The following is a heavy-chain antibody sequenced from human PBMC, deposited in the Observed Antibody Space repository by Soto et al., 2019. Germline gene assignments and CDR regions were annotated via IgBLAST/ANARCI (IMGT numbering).Heavy chain of an antibody. Sequence: QVQLVKSGAEVKKPGASVKISCKTSGYTFTNYALHWVRQAPGQRLEWMGWINAGNGNTRYSQKFQGRVIITRDTSASTAYMELRSLRSEDTAVYYCARDSGGMDVWGQGTTVTVSS. CDR2: INAGNGNT. V-gene: IGHV1-3*01. CDR3: ARDSGGMDV. CDR1: GYTFTNYA. J-gene: IGHJ6*02.